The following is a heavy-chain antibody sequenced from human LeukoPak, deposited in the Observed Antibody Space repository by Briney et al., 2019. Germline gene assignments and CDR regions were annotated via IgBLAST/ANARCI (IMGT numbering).Heavy chain of an antibody. CDR1: GFTFGYYW. J-gene: IGHJ4*02. Sequence: PGGSLRLSCAASGFTFGYYWMRWVRQAPGKGLLWVSRINTYGSNTHYADSVKGRFTISRDSAKNTLYLQMNGLRVEDTAVYYCVVWGEDRNGHRFDFWGQGTLVTVSS. D-gene: IGHD3-16*01. V-gene: IGHV3-74*01. CDR2: INTYGSNT. CDR3: VVWGEDRNGHRFDF.